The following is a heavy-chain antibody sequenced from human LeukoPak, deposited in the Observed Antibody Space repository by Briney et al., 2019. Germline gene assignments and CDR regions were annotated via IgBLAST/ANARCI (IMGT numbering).Heavy chain of an antibody. CDR2: IWYDGSNK. J-gene: IGHJ3*02. CDR3: ARARGGSFDAFDI. Sequence: GGSLRLSCAASGFTFSSYGMHWVRQAPGKGLEWVAVIWYDGSNKYYADSVKGRFTISRDNSKNTLYLQMNSLRAEDTAVYYCARARGGSFDAFDIWGQGTMVTVSS. CDR1: GFTFSSYG. V-gene: IGHV3-33*01. D-gene: IGHD1-26*01.